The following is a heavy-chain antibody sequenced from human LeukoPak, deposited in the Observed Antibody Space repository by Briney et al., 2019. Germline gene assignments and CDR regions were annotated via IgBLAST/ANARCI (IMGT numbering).Heavy chain of an antibody. D-gene: IGHD5-18*01. CDR2: IYHSGST. CDR3: AKDLGYSYGDYYFDY. J-gene: IGHJ4*02. V-gene: IGHV4-38-2*02. Sequence: SETLSLTCTVSGYSISSGYYWGWIRQPPGKGLEWIGSIYHSGSTYYNPSLKSRVTISVDTSKNQFSLKLSSATAADTAVYYCAKDLGYSYGDYYFDYWGQGTLVTVSS. CDR1: GYSISSGYY.